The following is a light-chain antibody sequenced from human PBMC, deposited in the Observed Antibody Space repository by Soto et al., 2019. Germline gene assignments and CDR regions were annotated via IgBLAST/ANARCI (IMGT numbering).Light chain of an antibody. J-gene: IGKJ4*01. CDR3: QQSFTTPLT. CDR1: QSISSY. Sequence: DIQMTQSPATLSASVGDRVTITCRASQSISSYLNWYQQKPGKAPKLLIYAASTLRSGVPSRFSGSGSGTDFNLIINSLQPEDFATYFCQQSFTTPLTFGGGTKVDIK. V-gene: IGKV1-39*01. CDR2: AAS.